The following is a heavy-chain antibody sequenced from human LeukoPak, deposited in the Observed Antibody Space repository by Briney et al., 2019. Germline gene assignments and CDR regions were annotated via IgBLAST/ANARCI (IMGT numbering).Heavy chain of an antibody. V-gene: IGHV4-59*01. CDR3: ARAWVAGAFDI. CDR1: GVSMTNYY. CDR2: IHNSGTI. J-gene: IGHJ3*02. Sequence: SETLSLTCTVSGVSMTNYYWSWIRQPPGKGLEWIAHIHNSGTINYNPSLKSRVTISGDTSKNYFSLKLSSVTAADTAVYYCARAWVAGAFDIWGQGTVVPVSS. D-gene: IGHD1-26*01.